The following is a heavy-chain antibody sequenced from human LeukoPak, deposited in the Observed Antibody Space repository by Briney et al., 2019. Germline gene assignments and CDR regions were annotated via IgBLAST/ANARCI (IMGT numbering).Heavy chain of an antibody. D-gene: IGHD2-15*01. CDR3: ARNLGYCSGGSCYPNFDY. Sequence: GGSLRLSCAASGFTFSTYNMHWVRQAPGKGLEYVSAISSNGGSTYYANSVKGRFTISRDNSKNTLYLQMGSLRAEDMAVYYCARNLGYCSGGSCYPNFDYWGQGTLVTVSS. CDR2: ISSNGGST. CDR1: GFTFSTYN. J-gene: IGHJ4*02. V-gene: IGHV3-64*01.